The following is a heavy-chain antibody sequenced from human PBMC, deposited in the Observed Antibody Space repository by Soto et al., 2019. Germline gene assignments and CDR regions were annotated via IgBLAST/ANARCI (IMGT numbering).Heavy chain of an antibody. CDR1: GFTFSNYG. CDR3: VRARSNSYYYGMDV. J-gene: IGHJ6*02. V-gene: IGHV3-33*01. D-gene: IGHD4-4*01. Sequence: TGGALRLSCAASGFTFSNYGMHWVRQAPGKGLEWVALIWSDGNNKYYADSVKGRFTISRDNSKNTQYLQMNSLRAEDTAVYYCVRARSNSYYYGMDVWGQGTTVTVSS. CDR2: IWSDGNNK.